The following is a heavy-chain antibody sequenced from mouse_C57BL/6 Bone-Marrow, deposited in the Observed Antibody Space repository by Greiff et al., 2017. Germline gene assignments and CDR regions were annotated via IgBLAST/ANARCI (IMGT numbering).Heavy chain of an antibody. CDR2: IWTGGGT. D-gene: IGHD2-1*01. CDR1: GFSLTSYA. CDR3: ASLWYLWCAY. J-gene: IGHJ3*01. Sequence: VKVVESGPGLVAPSQSLSITCTVSGFSLTSYAISWVRQPPGKGLEWLGVIWTGGGTNYTSALKSRLSISKYNSKSQVFLKMNSLQTDATARYYCASLWYLWCAYWGQGTLVTVSA. V-gene: IGHV2-9-1*01.